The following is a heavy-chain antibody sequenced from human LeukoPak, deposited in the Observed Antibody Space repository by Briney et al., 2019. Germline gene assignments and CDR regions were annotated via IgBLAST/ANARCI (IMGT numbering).Heavy chain of an antibody. J-gene: IGHJ4*02. Sequence: AGGSLRLSCAASGFTFSSYSMNWVRQAPGKGLEWVSYISSSSSTIYYADSVKGRFTISRDNAKNSLYLQMNSLRAEDTAVYYCAKDGRTWIQLWPPRPLLAYWGQGTLVTVSS. CDR2: ISSSSSTI. V-gene: IGHV3-48*01. CDR1: GFTFSSYS. CDR3: AKDGRTWIQLWPPRPLLAY. D-gene: IGHD5-18*01.